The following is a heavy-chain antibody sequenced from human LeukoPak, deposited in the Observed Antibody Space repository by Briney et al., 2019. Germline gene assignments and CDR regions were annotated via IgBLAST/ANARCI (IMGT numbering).Heavy chain of an antibody. V-gene: IGHV3-23*01. J-gene: IGHJ6*02. Sequence: PGGSLRLSCAASGFDFSHYGMSWVRQSPGKGLEWVSTFSGTSTLTYYADSVKGRFTISRDDSKNVLYLQMNSLRSEDTAVYYCARGRPHNLVADATRFYYYYGMDVWGQGTTVTVSS. CDR1: GFDFSHYG. CDR2: FSGTSTLT. CDR3: ARGRPHNLVADATRFYYYYGMDV. D-gene: IGHD1-14*01.